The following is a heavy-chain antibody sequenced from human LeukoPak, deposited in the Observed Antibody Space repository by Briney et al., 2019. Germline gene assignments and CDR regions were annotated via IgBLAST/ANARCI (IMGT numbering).Heavy chain of an antibody. J-gene: IGHJ4*02. V-gene: IGHV3-30*02. Sequence: GGSLRLSCAASGFTFSSYGMHWVRQAPGKGLEWVAFIRYDGSNKYYADSVKGRFTISRDNSKNMLYLQMNSLRAEDTAVYYCATTRGDSRLYYFDYWGQGTLVTVSS. CDR3: ATTRGDSRLYYFDY. D-gene: IGHD3-16*01. CDR1: GFTFSSYG. CDR2: IRYDGSNK.